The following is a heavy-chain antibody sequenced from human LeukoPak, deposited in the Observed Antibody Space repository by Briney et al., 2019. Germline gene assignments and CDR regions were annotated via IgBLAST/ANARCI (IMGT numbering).Heavy chain of an antibody. Sequence: SETLSLTCTVSGGSISSSSYYWGWIRQPPGKGLEWIGSIYYSGSTYYNPSLKSRVTISVDTSRNQFSLKLSSVTAADTAVYYCARHRKGRYYDSSGYYLWFDPWGQGTLVTVSS. D-gene: IGHD3-22*01. J-gene: IGHJ5*02. CDR3: ARHRKGRYYDSSGYYLWFDP. V-gene: IGHV4-39*01. CDR1: GGSISSSSYY. CDR2: IYYSGST.